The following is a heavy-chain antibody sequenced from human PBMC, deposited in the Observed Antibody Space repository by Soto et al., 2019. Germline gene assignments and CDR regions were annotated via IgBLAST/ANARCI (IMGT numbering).Heavy chain of an antibody. CDR1: GYTFTSYG. J-gene: IGHJ6*03. D-gene: IGHD3-3*01. CDR2: ISAYNGNP. CDR3: ARDQTYYDFWSGSSPLDYYMDV. V-gene: IGHV1-18*01. Sequence: ASLKVSCKAAGYTFTSYGISWVGQAPGQGREWMGWISAYNGNPNYAQKLQGRVTMTTDTSTSTAYMELRSLRSDDTAVYYCARDQTYYDFWSGSSPLDYYMDVWGKGSTVTVSS.